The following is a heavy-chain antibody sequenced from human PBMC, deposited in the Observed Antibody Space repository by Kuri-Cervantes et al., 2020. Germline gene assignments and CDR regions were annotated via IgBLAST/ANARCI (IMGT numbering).Heavy chain of an antibody. CDR1: GFTFSSYG. CDR3: ARDIGLEPEGLDY. Sequence: GGSLRLSCVGSGFTFSSYGLSWVRQAPGKGLEWVANIKQEGSQKFYVDSVKGRFTISRDNAKNFLYLQISSLRAEDTALYYCARDIGLEPEGLDYWGQGTLVTVSS. V-gene: IGHV3-7*03. D-gene: IGHD1-1*01. J-gene: IGHJ4*02. CDR2: IKQEGSQK.